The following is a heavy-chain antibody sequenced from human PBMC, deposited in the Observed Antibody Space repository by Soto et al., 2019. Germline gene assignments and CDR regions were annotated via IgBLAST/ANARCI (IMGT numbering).Heavy chain of an antibody. CDR1: GFIFDDYA. CDR2: ISWNSGTI. V-gene: IGHV3-9*01. CDR3: AKSPVATGFSYYYMDV. J-gene: IGHJ6*04. Sequence: DVQLVESGGGLVQPGRSLRLSCAASGFIFDDYAMHWVRQAPGKGLEWVSGISWNSGTIEYADSVKGRFTISRDNAKNSLYLQMNSLRPEDTALYYCAKSPVATGFSYYYMDVWGKGTTVTVSS. D-gene: IGHD5-12*01.